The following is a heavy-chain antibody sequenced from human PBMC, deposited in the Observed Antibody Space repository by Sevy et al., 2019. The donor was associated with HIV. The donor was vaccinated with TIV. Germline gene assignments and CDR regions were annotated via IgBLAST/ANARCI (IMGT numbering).Heavy chain of an antibody. D-gene: IGHD3-16*01. V-gene: IGHV3-48*02. J-gene: IGHJ4*02. CDR3: ARETPISAYNDF. CDR1: GFPFSNYN. CDR2: ISRRRTTI. Sequence: GGSLRLSCAASGFPFSNYNMNWVRQPQGRGLEGVPYISRRRTTIYYADSVKGRFTISRDNDQSSRYLQMNALRDEDTAVYYCARETPISAYNDFWGQGTLVTVSS.